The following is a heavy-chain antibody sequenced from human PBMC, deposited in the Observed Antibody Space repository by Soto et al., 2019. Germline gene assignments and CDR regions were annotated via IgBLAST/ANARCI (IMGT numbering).Heavy chain of an antibody. CDR3: AKRPEVI. V-gene: IGHV3-23*01. D-gene: IGHD4-4*01. CDR2: ITRSGGST. J-gene: IGHJ4*02. CDR1: GFTFSDYA. Sequence: PGGSLRLSCAASGFTFSDYAMHWVRQAPGKGLEWVSVITRSGGSTYYADSVKGRFTISRDNSKNTLYLQMNSLRAEDTAVYYCAKRPEVIWGQGTLVTVSS.